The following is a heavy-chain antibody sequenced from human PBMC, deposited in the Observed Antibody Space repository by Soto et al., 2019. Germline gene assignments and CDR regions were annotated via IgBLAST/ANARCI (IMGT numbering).Heavy chain of an antibody. Sequence: GASVKVSCKASGYTFTGYYMHWVRQAPGQGLEWMGWINPNSGGTNYAQKFQGWVTMTRDTSISTAYMELSRLRSDDTAVYYCARERRVTARLHPKGSWFAPWGQGTLVPVSS. J-gene: IGHJ5*02. CDR2: INPNSGGT. V-gene: IGHV1-2*04. CDR3: ARERRVTARLHPKGSWFAP. CDR1: GYTFTGYY. D-gene: IGHD5-12*01.